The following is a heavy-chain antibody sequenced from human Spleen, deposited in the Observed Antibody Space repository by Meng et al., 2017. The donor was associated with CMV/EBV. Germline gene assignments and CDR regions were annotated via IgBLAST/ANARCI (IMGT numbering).Heavy chain of an antibody. Sequence: ETLSLTCAVYGGSFSGHYWSWIRQPPGKGLEWVGRIKSKTDGGTTHYAAPVKGRFTISGDDSKNTLYLQMNSLKTEDTAVYYCTTGFWSGYYEYYFDYWGQGTLVTISS. J-gene: IGHJ4*02. V-gene: IGHV3-15*01. D-gene: IGHD3-3*01. CDR3: TTGFWSGYYEYYFDY. CDR1: GGSFSGHY. CDR2: IKSKTDGGTT.